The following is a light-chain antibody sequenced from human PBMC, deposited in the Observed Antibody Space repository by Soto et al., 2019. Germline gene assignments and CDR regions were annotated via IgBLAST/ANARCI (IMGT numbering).Light chain of an antibody. J-gene: IGKJ1*01. CDR3: QQYGASPRT. Sequence: EIVLTQSPDTLSLSPGERATLSCRASQRVNNNYLAWFQQKPGQAPRLLIYDASSRATGIPDRFSGSGSGTDFTLTISRLEPEDFVVYYCQQYGASPRTFGQGTKVEIK. CDR2: DAS. CDR1: QRVNNNY. V-gene: IGKV3-20*01.